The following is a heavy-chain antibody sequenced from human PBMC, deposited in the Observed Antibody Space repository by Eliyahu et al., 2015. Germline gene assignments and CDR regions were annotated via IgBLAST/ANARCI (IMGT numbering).Heavy chain of an antibody. CDR3: AKEELGQWLGVY. CDR2: IYGTGGGS. V-gene: IGHV3-23*01. Sequence: LSCAASGFTFSSYAMTWIRQAPGKGLEWVSTIYGTGGGSHYADSVKGRFTISRDNSKNTLYLQMNSLRAEDTAVYHCAKEELGQWLGVYWGQGTLVTVSS. D-gene: IGHD6-19*01. CDR1: GFTFSSYA. J-gene: IGHJ4*02.